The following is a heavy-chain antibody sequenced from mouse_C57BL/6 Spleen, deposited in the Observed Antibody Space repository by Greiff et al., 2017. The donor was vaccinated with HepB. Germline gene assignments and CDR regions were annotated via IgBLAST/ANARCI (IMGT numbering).Heavy chain of an antibody. CDR2: IDPSDSYT. D-gene: IGHD4-1*01. J-gene: IGHJ2*01. CDR3: AIWGTGTGY. Sequence: VQLQQPGAELVRPGTSVKLSCKASGYTFTSYWMHWVKQRPGQGLEWIGVIDPSDSYTNYNQKFKGKATLTVDTSSSTAYMQLSSLTSEDSAVYYCAIWGTGTGYWGQGTTLTVSS. V-gene: IGHV1-59*01. CDR1: GYTFTSYW.